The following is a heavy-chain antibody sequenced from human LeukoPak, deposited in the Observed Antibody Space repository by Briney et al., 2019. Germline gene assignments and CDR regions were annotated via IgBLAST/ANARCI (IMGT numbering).Heavy chain of an antibody. Sequence: GASVKVSCKASGYTXTGYYMHGVRQAPGQGLEWMGRIIPILGIANYAQKFQGRVTITADKSTSTAYMELSSLRSEDTAVYYCARESRGGYSGYGPHYYYYGMDVWGQGTTVTVSS. CDR3: ARESRGGYSGYGPHYYYYGMDV. J-gene: IGHJ6*02. D-gene: IGHD5-12*01. V-gene: IGHV1-69*04. CDR2: IIPILGIA. CDR1: GYTXTGYY.